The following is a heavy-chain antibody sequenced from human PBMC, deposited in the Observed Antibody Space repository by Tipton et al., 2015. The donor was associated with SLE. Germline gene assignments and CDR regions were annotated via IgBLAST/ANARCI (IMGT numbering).Heavy chain of an antibody. Sequence: TLSLTCTVSGGSINSGNYYWSWIRQPAGKGLEWIGRIYTSGSTNYNPSLKSRVTISIDTSKNQFSLKLSSVTAADTAVYYCASDQYTTLFDYWGQGTLVTVSS. CDR1: GGSINSGNYY. J-gene: IGHJ4*02. V-gene: IGHV4-61*02. D-gene: IGHD2-2*02. CDR2: IYTSGST. CDR3: ASDQYTTLFDY.